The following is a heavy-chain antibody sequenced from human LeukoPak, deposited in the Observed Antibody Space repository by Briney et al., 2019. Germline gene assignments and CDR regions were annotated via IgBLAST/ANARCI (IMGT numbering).Heavy chain of an antibody. CDR1: GFTFDDYA. V-gene: IGHV3-9*01. D-gene: IGHD1-26*01. Sequence: GGSLRLSCAASGFTFDDYAMHWVRQAPGKGLEWVSGISWNSGSIGYADSVKGRFTISRDNAKNSLYLQMNSLRAEDTALYYCAKDISAERGSHIDCWGQGTLVTVSS. CDR2: ISWNSGSI. CDR3: AKDISAERGSHIDC. J-gene: IGHJ4*02.